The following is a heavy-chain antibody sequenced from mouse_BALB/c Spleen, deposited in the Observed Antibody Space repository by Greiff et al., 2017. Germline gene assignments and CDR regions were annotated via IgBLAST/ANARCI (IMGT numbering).Heavy chain of an antibody. CDR3: TREGDGNYAWFAY. CDR1: GFTFSNYW. V-gene: IGHV6-6*02. Sequence: EVQGVESGGGLVQPGGSMKLSCVASGFTFSNYWMNWVRQSPEKGLEWVAEIRLKSNNYATHYAESVKGRFTISRDDSKSSVYLQMNNLRAEDTGIYYCTREGDGNYAWFAYWGQGTLVTVSA. CDR2: IRLKSNNYAT. D-gene: IGHD2-1*01. J-gene: IGHJ3*01.